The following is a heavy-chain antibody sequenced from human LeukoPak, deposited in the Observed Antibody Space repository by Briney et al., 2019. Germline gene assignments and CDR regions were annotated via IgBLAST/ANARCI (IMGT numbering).Heavy chain of an antibody. Sequence: GGSLRLSCTTSKFNFNSYGMTWVRQAPGKGPEWVSSISGSGADTQYAASVQGRFTISRDNSKNTLYLQMNSLRAEDTAVYYCAKDGLLWFGDQGYYWGQGTLVTVSS. CDR2: ISGSGADT. J-gene: IGHJ4*02. CDR1: KFNFNSYG. V-gene: IGHV3-23*01. D-gene: IGHD3-10*01. CDR3: AKDGLLWFGDQGYY.